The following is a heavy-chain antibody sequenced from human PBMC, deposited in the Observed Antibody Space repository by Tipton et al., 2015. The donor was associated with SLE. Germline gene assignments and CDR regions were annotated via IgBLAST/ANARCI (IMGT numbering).Heavy chain of an antibody. CDR2: MNPNSGNT. V-gene: IGHV1-8*02. CDR1: GYIFTSYG. CDR3: ARALDAFDI. Sequence: QSGAEVKKPGASVKVSCKASGYIFTSYGISWVRQAPGQGLEWMGWMNPNSGNTGYAQKFQGRVTMTRNTSISTAYMELSSLRSEDTAVYYCARALDAFDIWGQGTMVTVSS. J-gene: IGHJ3*02.